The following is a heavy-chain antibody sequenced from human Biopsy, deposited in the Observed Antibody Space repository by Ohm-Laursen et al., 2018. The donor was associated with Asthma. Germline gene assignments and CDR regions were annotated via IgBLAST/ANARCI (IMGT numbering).Heavy chain of an antibody. J-gene: IGHJ6*02. CDR2: IYYNGRT. D-gene: IGHD3-10*01. Sequence: SETLSLTCTVSGGSISSSSYYWGWIRQPPGKGLEWIGSIYYNGRTYYTPSLKSRVTISVDTSKKHLSLQLSSVTAADTAVYYCARGPNYHGSGRAPIGMDVWGQGTTVTVSS. V-gene: IGHV4-39*02. CDR3: ARGPNYHGSGRAPIGMDV. CDR1: GGSISSSSYY.